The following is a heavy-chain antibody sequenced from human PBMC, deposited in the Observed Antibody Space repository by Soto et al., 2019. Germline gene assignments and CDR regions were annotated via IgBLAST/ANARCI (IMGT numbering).Heavy chain of an antibody. D-gene: IGHD2-2*01. Sequence: SWVRQAPGKGLEWVSAISGGGSSTSLKSRLTISKDTSKSQVVLTMTNMDPVDTATYYCARIGIVVVPAAMFDYYYYYMDVWGKGTTVTVSS. CDR2: ISGGGS. V-gene: IGHV2-26*01. J-gene: IGHJ6*03. CDR3: ARIGIVVVPAAMFDYYYYYMDV.